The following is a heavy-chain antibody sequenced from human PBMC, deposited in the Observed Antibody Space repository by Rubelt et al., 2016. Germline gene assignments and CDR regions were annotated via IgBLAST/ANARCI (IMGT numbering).Heavy chain of an antibody. J-gene: IGHJ4*02. Sequence: QVQLVQSGAEVKKPGASVKVSCKASGYTFTSYGISWVRQAPGQGPEWMGWISAYNGNTNYAQKRQGRVTMTTDTPTSTAYMELRSLRSDDTAVYYCARDLPPFRRYNWNFPLDYWGQGTLVTVSS. D-gene: IGHD1-7*01. CDR1: GYTFTSYG. V-gene: IGHV1-18*01. CDR3: ARDLPPFRRYNWNFPLDY. CDR2: ISAYNGNT.